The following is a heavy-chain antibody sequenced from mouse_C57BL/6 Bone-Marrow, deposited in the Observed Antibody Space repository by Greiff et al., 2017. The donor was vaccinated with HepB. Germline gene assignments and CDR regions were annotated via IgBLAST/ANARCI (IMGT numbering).Heavy chain of an antibody. CDR1: GIDFSRYW. V-gene: IGHV4-1*01. D-gene: IGHD4-1*01. CDR2: INPDSSTI. CDR3: ASDLLNWAFDY. J-gene: IGHJ2*01. Sequence: EVKLMESGGGLVQPGGSLKLSCAASGIDFSRYWMSWVRRAPGKGLEWIGEINPDSSTINYAPSLKDKFIISRDNAKNTLYLQMSKVRSEDTALYYCASDLLNWAFDYCGQGTTLTVSS.